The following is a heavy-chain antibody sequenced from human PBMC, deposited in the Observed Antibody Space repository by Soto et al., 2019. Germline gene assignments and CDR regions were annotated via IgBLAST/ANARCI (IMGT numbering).Heavy chain of an antibody. CDR2: IYYSGST. Sequence: SETLSLTCTVSGGPISSGGYYLSWIRQHPGKGLEWIGYIYYSGSTYYNPSLKSRVTISVDTSKNQFSLKLSSVTAADTAVYYCATRGGRYCTNGVCSHYYYYYMDVWGKGTTVTVPS. D-gene: IGHD2-8*01. V-gene: IGHV4-31*03. J-gene: IGHJ6*03. CDR3: ATRGGRYCTNGVCSHYYYYYMDV. CDR1: GGPISSGGYY.